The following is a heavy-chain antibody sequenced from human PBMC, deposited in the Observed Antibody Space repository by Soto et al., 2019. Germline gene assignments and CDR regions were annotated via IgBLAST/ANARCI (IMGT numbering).Heavy chain of an antibody. J-gene: IGHJ6*02. D-gene: IGHD1-26*01. CDR1: RFTFSSYA. V-gene: IGHV3-30-3*01. CDR2: ISYDGSNK. CDR3: ARVNSGYDYGMDV. Sequence: QVQLVESGGGVVQPGRSLRRSCAASRFTFSSYAMHWVRQAPGKGLEWVALISYDGSNKYYADSVKGRFTISRDNSKNTLSLQMNSLRAEDTAVYHCARVNSGYDYGMDVWGQGTTVTVAS.